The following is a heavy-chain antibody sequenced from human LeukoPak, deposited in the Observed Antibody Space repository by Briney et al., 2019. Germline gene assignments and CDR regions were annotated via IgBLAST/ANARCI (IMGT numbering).Heavy chain of an antibody. Sequence: SETLSLTCTVSGGSISSYYWSWIRQPPGKGLEWIGYIYYSGTTNYNPSLKSRVTISVDTSKNQFSLKLSSVTAADTAVYYCARVQGYDFWSGYQGNYFDYWGQGTLVTVSS. J-gene: IGHJ4*02. CDR1: GGSISSYY. V-gene: IGHV4-59*01. CDR2: IYYSGTT. D-gene: IGHD3-3*01. CDR3: ARVQGYDFWSGYQGNYFDY.